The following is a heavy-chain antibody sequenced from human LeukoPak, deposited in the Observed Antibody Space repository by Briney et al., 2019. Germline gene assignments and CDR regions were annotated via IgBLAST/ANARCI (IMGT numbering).Heavy chain of an antibody. D-gene: IGHD1-26*01. Sequence: SETLSLTCTVSGGSISSYYWSWIRQPPGKGLEWIGYIYYSGSGSTNYNPSLKSRVSISVDTSKNHFSLKLSSVTAADTAVYYCARDLVGPRAGGDAFDIWGQGTMVTVSS. CDR1: GGSISSYY. J-gene: IGHJ3*02. CDR2: IYYSGSGST. V-gene: IGHV4-59*12. CDR3: ARDLVGPRAGGDAFDI.